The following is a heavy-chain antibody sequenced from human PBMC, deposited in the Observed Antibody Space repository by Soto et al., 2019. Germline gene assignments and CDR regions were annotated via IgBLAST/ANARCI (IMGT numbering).Heavy chain of an antibody. CDR1: GDSMTKYY. CDR3: ARTVGAAYYFDF. V-gene: IGHV4-4*07. J-gene: IGHJ4*02. D-gene: IGHD1-26*01. CDR2: IYTSGST. Sequence: QVQLQESGPGLVKPSETLSLTCTVSGDSMTKYYWSWIRQPAGKGLEWIGRIYTSGSTNYNPSLKSRVTMSIDTSNNHFSLTLKSVTAADTAMYYCARTVGAAYYFDFWCQGALVTVSS.